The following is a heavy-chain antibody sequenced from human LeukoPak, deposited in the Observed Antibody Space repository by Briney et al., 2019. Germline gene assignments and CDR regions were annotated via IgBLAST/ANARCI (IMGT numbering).Heavy chain of an antibody. Sequence: PGGSLRLSCAAYGFSFVGYWMSWVRQAPGKGLEWVANIKQDGSEKYYLDSVKGRFTISRDNAKNSLYLQMNSLRAEDTAVYYCARSRSGGRGGFDYWGQGTPVSVSS. J-gene: IGHJ4*02. CDR2: IKQDGSEK. CDR3: ARSRSGGRGGFDY. D-gene: IGHD2-15*01. CDR1: GFSFVGYW. V-gene: IGHV3-7*01.